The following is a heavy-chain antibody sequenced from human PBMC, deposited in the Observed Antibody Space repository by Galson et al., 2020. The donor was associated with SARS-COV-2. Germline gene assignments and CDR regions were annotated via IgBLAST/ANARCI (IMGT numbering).Heavy chain of an antibody. J-gene: IGHJ3*02. CDR1: GGSISSGGYY. D-gene: IGHD1-26*01. CDR3: AEGSYQGDAFDI. V-gene: IGHV4-31*03. CDR2: IYYSGST. Sequence: SETLSLTCTVSGGSISSGGYYWSWIRQHPGKGLEWIGYIYYSGSTYYNPSLKSRVTISVDTSKNQFSLKLSSVTAADTAVYYCAEGSYQGDAFDIWGQGTMVTVSS.